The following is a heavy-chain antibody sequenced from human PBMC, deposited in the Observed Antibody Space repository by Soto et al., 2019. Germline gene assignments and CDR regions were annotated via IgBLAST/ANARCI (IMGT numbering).Heavy chain of an antibody. D-gene: IGHD6-19*01. Sequence: QVLLVQSGAEVRKPGSSVKVSCKASGGTFSTYTITWVRQAPGQGLEWMGRIIPMLGITNYAQRVQGRVTITADKSTSTAYMELSSLRSEDTAVYYCARDKWLIAWGQGTLVTVSS. CDR1: GGTFSTYT. CDR3: ARDKWLIA. J-gene: IGHJ5*02. CDR2: IIPMLGIT. V-gene: IGHV1-69*08.